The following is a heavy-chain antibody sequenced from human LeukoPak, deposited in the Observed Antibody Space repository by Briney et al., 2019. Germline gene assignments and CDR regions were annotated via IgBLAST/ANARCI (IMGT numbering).Heavy chain of an antibody. Sequence: SETLSLTCTVSGGSISSSSYYWGWIRQPQGKGLEWIVYIYYSGSTYYNPSLKSRVTISVDTSKNQFSLKLSSVTAADTAVYYCARERCSSTSCYTDYWGQGTLVTVSS. CDR3: ARERCSSTSCYTDY. V-gene: IGHV4-30-4*08. D-gene: IGHD2-2*02. CDR2: IYYSGST. CDR1: GGSISSSSYY. J-gene: IGHJ4*02.